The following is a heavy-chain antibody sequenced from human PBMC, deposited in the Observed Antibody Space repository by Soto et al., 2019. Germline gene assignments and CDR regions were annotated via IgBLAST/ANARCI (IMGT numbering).Heavy chain of an antibody. D-gene: IGHD3-3*01. CDR3: VRALGSRFLEWPRFDP. J-gene: IGHJ5*02. CDR2: ISYTGST. Sequence: QVQLQESGPGLVKPSQTLSLTCIVSGASISSGDYYCSWIRQSPGKGLERIGHISYTGSTSSNRSLKSRVTVSVDPSKIQFSLKLTSVTAADTAVDYCVRALGSRFLEWPRFDPWGQGTLVTVSS. CDR1: GASISSGDYY. V-gene: IGHV4-30-4*01.